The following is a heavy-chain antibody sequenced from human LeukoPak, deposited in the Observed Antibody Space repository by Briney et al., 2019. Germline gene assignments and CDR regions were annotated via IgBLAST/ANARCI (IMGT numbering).Heavy chain of an antibody. CDR1: GYTFTGYY. CDR2: MNPNSGNT. CDR3: ARGGYCSSTSCYTGDWFDP. J-gene: IGHJ5*02. D-gene: IGHD2-2*02. V-gene: IGHV1-8*03. Sequence: ASVKVSRKASGYTFTGYYMHWVRQAPGQGLEWMGWMNPNSGNTGYAQKFQGRVTITRNTSISTAYMELSSLRSEDTAVYYCARGGYCSSTSCYTGDWFDPWGQGTLVTVSS.